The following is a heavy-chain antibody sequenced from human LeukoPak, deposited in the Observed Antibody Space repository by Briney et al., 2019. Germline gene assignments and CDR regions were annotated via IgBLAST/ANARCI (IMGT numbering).Heavy chain of an antibody. V-gene: IGHV4-39*07. CDR3: ARNRHWSDAFDI. J-gene: IGHJ3*02. D-gene: IGHD2-8*02. CDR1: GGSINSNSYY. CDR2: IYSTGST. Sequence: SETLSLTCTVSGGSINSNSYYWGWIRQPPGKGLEWIGSIYSTGSTYYNPSLNSRVTISLDTSKNQFSLKLNSVTAAVTAVYYCARNRHWSDAFDIWGQGTMVTVSS.